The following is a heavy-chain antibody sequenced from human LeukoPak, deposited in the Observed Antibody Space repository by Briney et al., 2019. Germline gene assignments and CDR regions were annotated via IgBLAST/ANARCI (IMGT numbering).Heavy chain of an antibody. V-gene: IGHV3-21*01. J-gene: IGHJ4*02. CDR3: AALIIGRPFDY. Sequence: PGGSLRLSCAASGFTFSSYSMNWVRQAPGKGLEWVSSISSSSSYIYYADSVKGRFTISRDNAKNSLYLQMNSLRAEDTAVYYCAALIIGRPFDYCGQGTLVIVSS. CDR1: GFTFSSYS. CDR2: ISSSSSYI. D-gene: IGHD1-26*01.